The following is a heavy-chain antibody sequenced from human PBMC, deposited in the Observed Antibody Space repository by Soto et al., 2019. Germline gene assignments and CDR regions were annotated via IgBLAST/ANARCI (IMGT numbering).Heavy chain of an antibody. V-gene: IGHV1-18*01. CDR2: ISAYNGNT. J-gene: IGHJ6*03. Sequence: QVQLVQSGAEVKKPGASVQVSCKASGYTFTSYGISWVRQAPGQGLEWMGWISAYNGNTNYAQNLQGRVTMTTDTSTSTAYMELRSLRSDDTAVYYFARDGSSWWLGYYSMDVWGKGTTVTVSS. CDR3: ARDGSSWWLGYYSMDV. CDR1: GYTFTSYG. D-gene: IGHD6-13*01.